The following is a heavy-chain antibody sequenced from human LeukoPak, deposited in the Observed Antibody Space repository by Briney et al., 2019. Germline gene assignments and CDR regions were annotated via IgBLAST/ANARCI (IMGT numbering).Heavy chain of an antibody. CDR3: AKSPQGPRWDLAN. D-gene: IGHD4-23*01. CDR2: LSSGTGET. J-gene: IGHJ4*02. CDR1: GFPFSSYA. Sequence: GGSLRLSCVASGFPFSSYAMTWVRQAPGKGLEWVSGLSSGTGETAHVVSVKGRFTISRDNSTSKLYLQMNSLRADDTAVYYCAKSPQGPRWDLANWGQGTLVTVSS. V-gene: IGHV3-23*01.